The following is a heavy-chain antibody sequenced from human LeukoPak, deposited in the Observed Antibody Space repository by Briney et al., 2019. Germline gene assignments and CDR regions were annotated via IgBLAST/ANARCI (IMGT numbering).Heavy chain of an antibody. V-gene: IGHV4-39*07. CDR1: GGSISSSSYY. J-gene: IGHJ4*02. CDR3: ARVSWLDELPNY. CDR2: IYYSGST. D-gene: IGHD5-18*01. Sequence: SETLSLTCTVSGGSISSSSYYWGWIRQPPGKGLEWIGSIYYSGSTYYNPSLKSRVTISVDTSKNQFSLKLSSVTAADTAVYYCARVSWLDELPNYWGQGTLVSVSS.